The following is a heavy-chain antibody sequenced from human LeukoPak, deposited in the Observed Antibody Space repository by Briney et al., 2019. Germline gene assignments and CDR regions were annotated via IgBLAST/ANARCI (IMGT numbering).Heavy chain of an antibody. CDR3: AKRVPYSSSAAYFDY. J-gene: IGHJ4*02. CDR1: GFTFSNYG. Sequence: GGSLRLSCAASGFTFSNYGMNWVRQAPGKGLEWVASISDSGGDTYYADSVKGRFTVSRDNSKNTLYLQISNVRADDTAVYYCAKRVPYSSSAAYFDYWGQGTLLTVPS. D-gene: IGHD6-6*01. CDR2: ISDSGGDT. V-gene: IGHV3-23*01.